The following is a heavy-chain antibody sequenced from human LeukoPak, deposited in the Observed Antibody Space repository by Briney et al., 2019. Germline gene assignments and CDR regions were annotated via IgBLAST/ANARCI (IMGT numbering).Heavy chain of an antibody. CDR1: GYSISSGYY. D-gene: IGHD2-2*01. V-gene: IGHV4-38-2*01. CDR3: ARLAGGYCSSTSRHDFDY. CDR2: IYHRGST. J-gene: IGHJ4*02. Sequence: KASETLSLTCAVSGYSISSGYYWGWIRQPPGKGLEWIGNIYHRGSTFYNPSLNSRVTISVDTSKNHFSLKLTSVTAADTAVYYCARLAGGYCSSTSRHDFDYWGQGTLVTVSS.